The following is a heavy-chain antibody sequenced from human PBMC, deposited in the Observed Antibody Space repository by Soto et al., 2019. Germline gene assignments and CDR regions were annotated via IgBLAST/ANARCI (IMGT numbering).Heavy chain of an antibody. Sequence: QVQLVQSGAEVKKPGASVKVSCKASGYTFISYGINWVRQAPGQGLEWMGWISAYNGNTNYAQKLQGRVTMTTDTSTSTASMELRSMTSDDTAVYYCARDFRARSYYGSGSSIDYWGQGTLVTVSS. CDR1: GYTFISYG. J-gene: IGHJ4*02. CDR3: ARDFRARSYYGSGSSIDY. D-gene: IGHD3-10*01. V-gene: IGHV1-18*01. CDR2: ISAYNGNT.